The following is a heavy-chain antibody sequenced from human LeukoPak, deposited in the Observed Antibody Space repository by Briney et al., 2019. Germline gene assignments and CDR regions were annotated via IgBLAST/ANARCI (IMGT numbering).Heavy chain of an antibody. Sequence: GGSLRLSCAVSGLSLTTLVMQCVRQAPGKGLQWVSSISASGDNTFYADSVQGRFTISRDNSKDTMFLQMNSLRVEDTAVYFCAVANASMGYCDHGRQGTLVTVSS. CDR3: AVANASMGYCDH. J-gene: IGHJ4*03. CDR2: ISASGDNT. V-gene: IGHV3-23*01. CDR1: GLSLTTLV. D-gene: IGHD2/OR15-2a*01.